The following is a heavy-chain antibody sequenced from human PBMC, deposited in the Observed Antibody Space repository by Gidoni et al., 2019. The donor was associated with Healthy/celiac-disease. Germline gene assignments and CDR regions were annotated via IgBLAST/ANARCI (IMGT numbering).Heavy chain of an antibody. V-gene: IGHV4-30-4*01. J-gene: IGHJ4*02. Sequence: QVQLQESGPGLVQPSQHLSLTCTVSGGPLSSGDYSWSWIRQPPGQGLEWIGYIYYSGSTYYNPSLKSRVTISVDTSKNQFSLRLSSETAADTAVYYCARAYNGDHGDYWGQGTLVTVSS. CDR1: GGPLSSGDYS. D-gene: IGHD4-17*01. CDR2: IYYSGST. CDR3: ARAYNGDHGDY.